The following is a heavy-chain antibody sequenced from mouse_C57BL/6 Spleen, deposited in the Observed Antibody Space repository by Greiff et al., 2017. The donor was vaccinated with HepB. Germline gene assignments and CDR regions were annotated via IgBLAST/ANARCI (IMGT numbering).Heavy chain of an antibody. V-gene: IGHV1-42*01. CDR2: INPSTGGT. Sequence: VQLKQSGPELVKPGASVKISCKASGYSFTGYYMNWVKQSPEKSLEWIGEINPSTGGTTYNQKFKAKATLTVDKSSSTAYMQLKSLTSEDSAVYYCARSAYDDMDYWGQGTSVTVSS. CDR1: GYSFTGYY. D-gene: IGHD2-14*01. CDR3: ARSAYDDMDY. J-gene: IGHJ4*01.